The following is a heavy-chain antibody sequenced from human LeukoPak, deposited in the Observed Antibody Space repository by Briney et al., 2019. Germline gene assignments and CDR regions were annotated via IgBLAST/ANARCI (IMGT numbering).Heavy chain of an antibody. J-gene: IGHJ5*02. CDR2: IFYSGST. Sequence: KPSETLSLTCTVSGGSISSSSFYWGWIRQPPGKGLEWIGTIFYSGSTYYNPSLRSRVTMSVDTSKNQFSLRLSSVTAADTAVYYCARQGYISGQGFRNNWFDPWGQGSLVTVSS. D-gene: IGHD6-19*01. CDR1: GGSISSSSFY. V-gene: IGHV4-39*01. CDR3: ARQGYISGQGFRNNWFDP.